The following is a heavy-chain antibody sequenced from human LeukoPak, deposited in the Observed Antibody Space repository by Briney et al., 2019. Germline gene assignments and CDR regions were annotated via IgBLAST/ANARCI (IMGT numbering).Heavy chain of an antibody. D-gene: IGHD3-22*01. Sequence: GGSLRLSCAVSGITLSNYGMSWVRQAPGKGAEWAAGISGSGGSAYYADAVKGRFTISRDNPKNTLYLQMNSLRVEDTAVYFCAKRGVVIRVILVGFHKEAYYFDSWGQGALVTVSS. V-gene: IGHV3-23*01. CDR3: AKRGVVIRVILVGFHKEAYYFDS. J-gene: IGHJ4*02. CDR2: ISGSGGSA. CDR1: GITLSNYG.